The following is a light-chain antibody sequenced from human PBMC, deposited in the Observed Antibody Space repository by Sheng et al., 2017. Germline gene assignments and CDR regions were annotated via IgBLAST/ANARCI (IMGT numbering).Light chain of an antibody. CDR1: QDINNY. CDR2: GAS. V-gene: IGKV1-27*01. Sequence: DIQMTQSPSSLSASVGDRVTVTCRAGQDINNYLAWYQQKPGEVPKLLISGASTLQSGAPSRFTGSGSGTDFTLTINTLQPEDVATYYCQEYMSSPWTFGPGTKVEVK. CDR3: QEYMSSPWT. J-gene: IGKJ1*01.